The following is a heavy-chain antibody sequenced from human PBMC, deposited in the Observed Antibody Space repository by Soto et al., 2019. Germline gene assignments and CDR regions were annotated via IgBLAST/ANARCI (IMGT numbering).Heavy chain of an antibody. Sequence: QTLSLAWAICGYSVSSNNAAWNLIRESPSRGLQWLGRTYYRSKWYNNYAVSVKSRITINPDTSKNQFSLQLNSVTPEDTAVYYCARDPTGDLYFDYWGQGSLVTVSS. CDR1: GYSVSSNNAA. J-gene: IGHJ4*02. CDR2: TYYRSKWYN. D-gene: IGHD7-27*01. V-gene: IGHV6-1*01. CDR3: ARDPTGDLYFDY.